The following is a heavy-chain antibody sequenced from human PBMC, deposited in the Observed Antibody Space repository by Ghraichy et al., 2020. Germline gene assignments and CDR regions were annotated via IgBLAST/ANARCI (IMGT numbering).Heavy chain of an antibody. CDR2: IYSGGST. CDR1: GFTVSSNY. D-gene: IGHD4-17*01. CDR3: ARSGDYDLSFDY. Sequence: GGSLRLSCAASGFTVSSNYMSWVRQAPGKGLEWVSVIYSGGSTYYADSVKGRFTISRDNSKNTLYLQMNSLRAEDTAVYYCARSGDYDLSFDYWGQGTLVTVSS. V-gene: IGHV3-53*01. J-gene: IGHJ4*02.